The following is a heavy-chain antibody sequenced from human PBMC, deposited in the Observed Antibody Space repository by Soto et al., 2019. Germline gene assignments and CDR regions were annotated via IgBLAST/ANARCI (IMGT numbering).Heavy chain of an antibody. V-gene: IGHV4-39*07. CDR2: IYYSGST. D-gene: IGHD7-27*01. CDR3: ARDFGLNWGSTFDY. Sequence: SETLSLTCTVSGGSISSSSYYWGWIRQPPGKGLEWIGSIYYSGSTYYNPSLKSRVTISVDTSKNQFSLKLSSVTAADTAVYYCARDFGLNWGSTFDYWGQGTLVTVSS. J-gene: IGHJ4*02. CDR1: GGSISSSSYY.